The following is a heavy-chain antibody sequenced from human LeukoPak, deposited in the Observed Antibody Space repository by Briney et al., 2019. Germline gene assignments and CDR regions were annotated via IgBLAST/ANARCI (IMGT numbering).Heavy chain of an antibody. CDR1: GFTFSSYA. CDR3: ARDLGYCSSTSCYIVGMDV. V-gene: IGHV3-30-3*01. J-gene: IGHJ6*02. D-gene: IGHD2-2*02. Sequence: GGSLRLSCAASGFTFSSYAMHWVRQAPGKGLEWVAVISYDGSNKYYADSVKGRFTISRDNSKSTLYLQMNSLRAEDTAVYYCARDLGYCSSTSCYIVGMDVWGQGTTVTVSS. CDR2: ISYDGSNK.